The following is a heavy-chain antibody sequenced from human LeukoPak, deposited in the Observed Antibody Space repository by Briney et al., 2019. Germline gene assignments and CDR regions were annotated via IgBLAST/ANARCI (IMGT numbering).Heavy chain of an antibody. CDR3: TRSWQQFTFDY. D-gene: IGHD6-13*01. V-gene: IGHV3-73*01. CDR2: IRSKANSYAT. CDR1: GFTFSGSA. Sequence: GGSLKLSCAASGFTFSGSAMHWVRQASGTGLEWVGRIRSKANSYATAYAASVKGRFTISRDDSKNTAYLQMNSLKTEDTAVYYCTRSWQQFTFDYWGQGTLVTVSS. J-gene: IGHJ4*02.